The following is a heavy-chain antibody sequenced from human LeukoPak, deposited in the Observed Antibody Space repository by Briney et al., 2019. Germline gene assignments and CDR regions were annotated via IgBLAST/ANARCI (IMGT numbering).Heavy chain of an antibody. CDR2: INPNSGGT. D-gene: IGHD3-22*01. CDR1: GYTFTGYY. V-gene: IGHV1-2*02. Sequence: ASVKVSCKASGYTFTGYYMHWVRQAPGQGLEWVGWINPNSGGTNYAQKFQGRVTMTRDTSISTAYMELSRLRSDDTAVYYCARDTDSSGYYPSFDYWGQGTLVTVSS. CDR3: ARDTDSSGYYPSFDY. J-gene: IGHJ4*02.